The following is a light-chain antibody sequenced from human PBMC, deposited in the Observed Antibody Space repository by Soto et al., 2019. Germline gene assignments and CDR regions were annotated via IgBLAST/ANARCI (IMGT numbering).Light chain of an antibody. CDR2: SDN. Sequence: QSVLTQPPSASGTPGQRVTISCSGRNSNIGRNTVNWYQQLPGAAPNLLIYSDNQRPSGVPDRFSGSKSGTSASLAISGLQSEDEADYYCAAWDESPNVPVFGGGTKLTVL. J-gene: IGLJ3*02. CDR1: NSNIGRNT. V-gene: IGLV1-44*01. CDR3: AAWDESPNVPV.